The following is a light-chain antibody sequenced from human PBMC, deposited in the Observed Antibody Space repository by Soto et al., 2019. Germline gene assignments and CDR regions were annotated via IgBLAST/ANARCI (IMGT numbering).Light chain of an antibody. Sequence: QSALTQPPSVSAAPGQTVIISCSGSSSNIGNNYVSWYQRLPGTAPKLLIYDNNRRPSGIPDRFSGSKSGTSATLGITGLQTGDEADYYCGTWDSSLSAYVFGTGTKVTVL. CDR1: SSNIGNNY. J-gene: IGLJ1*01. CDR2: DNN. V-gene: IGLV1-51*01. CDR3: GTWDSSLSAYV.